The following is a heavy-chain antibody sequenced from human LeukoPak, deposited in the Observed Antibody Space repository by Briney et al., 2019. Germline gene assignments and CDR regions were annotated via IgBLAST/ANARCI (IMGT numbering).Heavy chain of an antibody. CDR2: ISGSDGTT. J-gene: IGHJ4*02. CDR1: GFTFSSYA. Sequence: GGSLRLSCAASGFTFSSYAMNWVRQAPGKGLEWVSAISGSDGTTYYAGSVKGRFTISRDNSKSMLYLQMNSLRAEDTAVYYCAKPDCSYSDCYRPTYWGQGTLVTVSS. CDR3: AKPDCSYSDCYRPTY. D-gene: IGHD2-2*02. V-gene: IGHV3-23*01.